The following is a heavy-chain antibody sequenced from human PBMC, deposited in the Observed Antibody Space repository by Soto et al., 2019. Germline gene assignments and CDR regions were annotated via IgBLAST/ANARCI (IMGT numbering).Heavy chain of an antibody. CDR1: GASITTFY. CDR3: ARLLRGWDHRMAYFDY. V-gene: IGHV4-59*01. D-gene: IGHD1-26*01. Sequence: QVQLQESGPGLVKPSETLSLTCTVSGASITTFYWSWIRQPPGRGLEWIGYISDSGRTDYIPSLKRRVTISVDTSKNQFSLKVSSVIAADTSVYYCARLLRGWDHRMAYFDYWGQGTLVTVSS. CDR2: ISDSGRT. J-gene: IGHJ4*02.